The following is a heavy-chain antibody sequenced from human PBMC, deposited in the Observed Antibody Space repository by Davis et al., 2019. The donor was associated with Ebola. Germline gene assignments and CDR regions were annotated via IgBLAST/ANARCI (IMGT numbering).Heavy chain of an antibody. J-gene: IGHJ4*02. CDR1: GDSISDYY. V-gene: IGHV4-59*01. Sequence: MPGGSLRLSCTVSGDSISDYYWSWIRQPPGMGLEWIGYIFYLGSTHYNPSLRSRVTISLDTSKNQFSLKLTSVTAADTAVYYCARTLAVAGTFLFDNWGQGSLVTVSS. CDR3: ARTLAVAGTFLFDN. D-gene: IGHD6-19*01. CDR2: IFYLGST.